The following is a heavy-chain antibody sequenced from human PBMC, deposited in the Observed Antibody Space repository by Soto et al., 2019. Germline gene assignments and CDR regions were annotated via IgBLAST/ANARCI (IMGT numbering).Heavy chain of an antibody. Sequence: GGSLRLSCAASGFTFSCYNMNWVRQAPGKGLEWVSYISSSSSSTIYYAESVKGRFTINPDTSNNQFSLHLSSVTPDDTAVYYCVRLIGNSWLDSWVQGTPVTVSS. CDR1: GFTFSCYN. CDR2: ISSSSSSTI. CDR3: VRLIGNSWLDS. J-gene: IGHJ5*01. V-gene: IGHV3-48*01. D-gene: IGHD2-8*01.